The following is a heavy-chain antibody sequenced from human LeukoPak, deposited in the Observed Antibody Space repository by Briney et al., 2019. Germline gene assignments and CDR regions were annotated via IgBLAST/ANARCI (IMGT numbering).Heavy chain of an antibody. Sequence: SETLSLTCTVSGGSISSSSYYWGWIRQPPGKGLEWIGSIYYSASTYYNPSLKGRVTISVDTSKNQFSLKLSSVTAADTAVYYCARDSRGGGYSNWFDPWGQGTLVTVSS. CDR1: GGSISSSSYY. J-gene: IGHJ5*02. V-gene: IGHV4-39*07. CDR3: ARDSRGGGYSNWFDP. D-gene: IGHD5-12*01. CDR2: IYYSAST.